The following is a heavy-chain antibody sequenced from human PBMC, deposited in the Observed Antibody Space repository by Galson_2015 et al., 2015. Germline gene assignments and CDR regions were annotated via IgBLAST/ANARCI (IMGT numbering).Heavy chain of an antibody. Sequence: SLRLSCAASGFTFSSYTMHWVRQAPGKGLEWVAVISYDGYNKYYADFVKGRFTISRDNSKNTLYLQMNSLRVEDTAMYYCARENSGSLFDYWGQGTLVTVSS. CDR3: ARENSGSLFDY. D-gene: IGHD1-26*01. CDR2: ISYDGYNK. J-gene: IGHJ4*02. V-gene: IGHV3-30-3*01. CDR1: GFTFSSYT.